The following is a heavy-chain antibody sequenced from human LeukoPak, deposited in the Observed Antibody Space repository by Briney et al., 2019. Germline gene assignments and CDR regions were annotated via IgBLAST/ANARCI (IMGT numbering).Heavy chain of an antibody. J-gene: IGHJ6*02. V-gene: IGHV3-53*01. CDR3: ATGSKYYDILTGYSLYYYYYGMDV. D-gene: IGHD3-9*01. CDR1: GFTVSSNY. Sequence: GGSLRLTCAASGFTVSSNYMSWVRQAPGKGLEWVSVIYSGGSTYYADSVKGRFTISRDNSKNTLYLQMNSLRAEDTAVYYCATGSKYYDILTGYSLYYYYYGMDVWGQGTTVTVSS. CDR2: IYSGGST.